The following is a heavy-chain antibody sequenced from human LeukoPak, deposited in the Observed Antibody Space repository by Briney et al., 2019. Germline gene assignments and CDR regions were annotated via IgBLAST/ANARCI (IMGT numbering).Heavy chain of an antibody. CDR1: GSSFSYYS. J-gene: IGHJ4*02. V-gene: IGHV3-21*01. CDR3: ARDVFPMTTVTSFDY. Sequence: AGGSLRLSCAAAGSSFSYYSMNWVRQSPGKGLEWVSSISSSSSYIYYADSVKGRFTISRDNAKNSLYLQMNSLRAEDTAVYYCARDVFPMTTVTSFDYWGQGTLVTVSS. D-gene: IGHD4-17*01. CDR2: ISSSSSYI.